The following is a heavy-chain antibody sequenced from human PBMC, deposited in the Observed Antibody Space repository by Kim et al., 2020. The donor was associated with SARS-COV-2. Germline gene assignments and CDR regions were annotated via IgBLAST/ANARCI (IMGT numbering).Heavy chain of an antibody. CDR3: ARDWLRFLEWLTTGYYYYGMDV. CDR2: ISAYNGNT. Sequence: ASVKVSCKASGYTFTSYGISWVRQAPGQGLEWMGWISAYNGNTNYAQKLQGRVTMTTDTSTSTAYMELRSLRSDDTAVYYCARDWLRFLEWLTTGYYYYGMDVWGQGTTVTVSS. D-gene: IGHD3-3*01. V-gene: IGHV1-18*01. J-gene: IGHJ6*02. CDR1: GYTFTSYG.